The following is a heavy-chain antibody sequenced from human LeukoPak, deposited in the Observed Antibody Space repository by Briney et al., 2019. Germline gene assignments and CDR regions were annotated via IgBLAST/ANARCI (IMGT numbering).Heavy chain of an antibody. Sequence: GWSLRLSCAVSGFSVSTKYMSWVRQAPGKGLEWGSVIYSGGTTCYADSVKGRFTISRDNSKNTLYLQMNSLRAEDTAVYYCARDRVSTVHPIDYWGQGTLVTVSS. J-gene: IGHJ4*02. CDR3: ARDRVSTVHPIDY. CDR1: GFSVSTKY. D-gene: IGHD6-6*01. CDR2: IYSGGTT. V-gene: IGHV3-66*01.